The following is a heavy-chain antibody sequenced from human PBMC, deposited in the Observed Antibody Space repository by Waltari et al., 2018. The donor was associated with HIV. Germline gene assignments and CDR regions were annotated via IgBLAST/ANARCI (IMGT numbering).Heavy chain of an antibody. V-gene: IGHV1-18*01. D-gene: IGHD4-17*01. CDR1: GYTFIENG. J-gene: IGHJ4*02. CDR2: INPYNGNT. CDR3: ARVAGGDYFDY. Sequence: QVQLVKYRGKVKKPEASVKVSYKTSGYTFIENGINWVRKAPGKGLEWMKWINPYNGNTDYAQRFQGRVAVTTDTSTNTVYMELRSLRSDDTAVYFCARVAGGDYFDYWGQGTLVTVSS.